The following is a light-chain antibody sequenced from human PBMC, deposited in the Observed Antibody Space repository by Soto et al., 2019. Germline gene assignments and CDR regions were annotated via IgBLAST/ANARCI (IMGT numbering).Light chain of an antibody. CDR2: DVN. V-gene: IGLV2-14*01. J-gene: IGLJ1*01. CDR1: SSDIGGYNY. CDR3: SSYTRSSAFYV. Sequence: QSALTQPASVSGSPGQSMSISCTGTSSDIGGYNYVSWYQQHPGNAPKLIIYDVNNRLSGVSDRFSGSKYGNTASLTISGLQPEDEADYYCSSYTRSSAFYVFGTGTKLTVL.